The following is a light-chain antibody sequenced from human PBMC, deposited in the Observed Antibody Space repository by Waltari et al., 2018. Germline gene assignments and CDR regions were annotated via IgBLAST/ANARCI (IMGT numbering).Light chain of an antibody. CDR2: KAS. Sequence: DIQMTQSPSTLSAYVGDRVTITCRASQSISSWLAWYQQKPGKAPKLLIYKASSLESGVPSRFSCSGSGTEFTLTISSLQPYDFATYYCQQYNSYSCTFGQGTKVEIK. V-gene: IGKV1-5*03. CDR1: QSISSW. J-gene: IGKJ1*01. CDR3: QQYNSYSCT.